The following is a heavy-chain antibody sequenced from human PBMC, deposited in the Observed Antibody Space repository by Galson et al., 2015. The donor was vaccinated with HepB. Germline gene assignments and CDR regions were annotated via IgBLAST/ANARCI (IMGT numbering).Heavy chain of an antibody. CDR2: INSNGSIT. V-gene: IGHV3-74*01. CDR1: GFSFSNYW. D-gene: IGHD3-16*01. J-gene: IGHJ4*02. CDR3: VRVGAPR. Sequence: SLRLSCAASGFSFSNYWMHWVRQSPGKGLLWVSRINSNGSITSYAYSVKGRFTISRDNAKNTVFLQMNSLRPEDTALYHCVRVGAPRWGQGTLVTVSS.